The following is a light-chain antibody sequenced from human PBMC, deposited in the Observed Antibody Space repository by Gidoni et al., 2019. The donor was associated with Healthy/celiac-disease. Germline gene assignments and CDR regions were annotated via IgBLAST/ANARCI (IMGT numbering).Light chain of an antibody. V-gene: IGKV3-11*01. CDR1: QSVSSY. Sequence: ESVVTQSPATLSLSPGERATLSSRARQSVSSYLAWYQQKPGQAPRLLIYDASNRATGIPARFSGSGSGTDFTLTISSLEPEDFAVSYCQPRSNWPYTFGQGTKLEIK. CDR3: QPRSNWPYT. CDR2: DAS. J-gene: IGKJ2*01.